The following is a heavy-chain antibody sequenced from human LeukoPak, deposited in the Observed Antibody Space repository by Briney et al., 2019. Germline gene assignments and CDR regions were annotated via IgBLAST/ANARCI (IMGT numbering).Heavy chain of an antibody. CDR1: GYTFTRYY. D-gene: IGHD3-9*01. Sequence: ASVKVSCKASGYTFTRYYMHWVRQAPGQGLEWMGLINPSGDSTNYAQKFQGRVTMTRDTSTSTVYMELSSLRSEDTAVYYCARGDYDILTGPLDYWGQGTLVTVSS. V-gene: IGHV1-46*01. CDR3: ARGDYDILTGPLDY. J-gene: IGHJ4*02. CDR2: INPSGDST.